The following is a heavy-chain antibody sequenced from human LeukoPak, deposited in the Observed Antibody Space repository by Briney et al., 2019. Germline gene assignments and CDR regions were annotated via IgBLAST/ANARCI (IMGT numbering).Heavy chain of an antibody. D-gene: IGHD5-12*01. J-gene: IGHJ5*02. CDR3: ARGAVATIFIGWFDP. CDR2: INHSGST. V-gene: IGHV4-34*01. CDR1: GGSFSGYY. Sequence: SETLSLICAVYGGSFSGYYWSWIRQPPGKGLEWIGEINHSGSTNYNPSLKSRVTISVDKSKNQFSLKLSSVTAADTAVYYCARGAVATIFIGWFDPWGQGTLVTVSS.